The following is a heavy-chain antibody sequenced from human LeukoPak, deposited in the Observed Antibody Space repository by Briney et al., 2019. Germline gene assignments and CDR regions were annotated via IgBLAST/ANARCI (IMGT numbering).Heavy chain of an antibody. CDR2: ISSSGSTI. Sequence: PGGPLRLSCAASGFTFSSYEMNWVRQAPGKGLEWVSYISSSGSTIYYADSVKGRFTISRDNAKNSLYLQMNSLRAEDTAVYYCTRASSGYDFDCWGQGTLVTVSS. V-gene: IGHV3-48*03. J-gene: IGHJ4*02. CDR1: GFTFSSYE. CDR3: TRASSGYDFDC. D-gene: IGHD5-12*01.